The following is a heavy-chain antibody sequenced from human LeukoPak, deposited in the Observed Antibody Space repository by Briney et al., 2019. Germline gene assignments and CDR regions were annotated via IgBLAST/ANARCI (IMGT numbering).Heavy chain of an antibody. D-gene: IGHD5-18*01. CDR2: IYYSGST. Sequence: SETLSLTCTVSGGSISSYYWSWIRQPPGKGLEWIGYIYYSGSTNYNPSLKSRVTISVDTSKNQFSLKLSSVTAADTAVYYCARDPGCSYGYGQGWYFDLWGRGTLVTVSS. CDR1: GGSISSYY. CDR3: ARDPGCSYGYGQGWYFDL. V-gene: IGHV4-59*01. J-gene: IGHJ2*01.